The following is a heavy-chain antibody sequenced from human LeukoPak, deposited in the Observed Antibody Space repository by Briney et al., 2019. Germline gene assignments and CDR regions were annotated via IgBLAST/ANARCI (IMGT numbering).Heavy chain of an antibody. D-gene: IGHD3-3*01. Sequence: GGSLRLSCAASGFTSSNYAVNWVRQAPGKGLEWVSYISKTSTTIYYADSVKGRFTIFRDNAKNSLYLQMSSLRDEDTAVYYCARDSGVDAHLDYWGQGTLVTLSA. V-gene: IGHV3-48*02. CDR3: ARDSGVDAHLDY. J-gene: IGHJ4*02. CDR1: GFTSSNYA. CDR2: ISKTSTTI.